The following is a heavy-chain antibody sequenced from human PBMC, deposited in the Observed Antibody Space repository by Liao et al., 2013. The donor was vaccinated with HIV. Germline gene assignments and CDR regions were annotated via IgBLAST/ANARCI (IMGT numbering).Heavy chain of an antibody. Sequence: QVQLQESGPGLLKPSQTLSLTCTVSGGSISSGSFYWSWVRQPAGKGLEWIGHIFTSGTTNTNPSLKSRVTISVDTSKNQVSLKLSSVTAADTAVYYCARGVPPDNWGQGTLVTVSA. V-gene: IGHV4-61*02. CDR2: IFTSGTT. CDR1: GGSISSGSFY. CDR3: ARGVPPDN. D-gene: IGHD5/OR15-5a*01. J-gene: IGHJ4*02.